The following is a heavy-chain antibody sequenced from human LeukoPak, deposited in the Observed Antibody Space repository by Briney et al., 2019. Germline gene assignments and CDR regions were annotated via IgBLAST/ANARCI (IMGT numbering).Heavy chain of an antibody. J-gene: IGHJ3*02. V-gene: IGHV4-4*07. D-gene: IGHD5-18*01. CDR3: ARAHYVDTARTTNAFDI. CDR2: IYTSGST. CDR1: GGSISSYY. Sequence: SETLSLTCTVSGGSISSYYWSWIRQPAGKGLEWIGRIYTSGSTNYNPSLKSRVTISVDKSKNQFSLKLSSVTAADTAVYYCARAHYVDTARTTNAFDIWGQGTMDTVSS.